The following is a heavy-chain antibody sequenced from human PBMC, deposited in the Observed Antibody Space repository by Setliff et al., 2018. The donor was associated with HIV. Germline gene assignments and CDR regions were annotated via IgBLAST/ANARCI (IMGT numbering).Heavy chain of an antibody. J-gene: IGHJ4*02. CDR3: ARGGVAVGDMTPSDY. Sequence: ASVKVSCKASGYTFTSYGITWVRQAPGQGLEWLGWISTYNGNTNYAQKFQGRVTTTTDTSTSTAYMDLRSLRSDDTAVYYCARGGVAVGDMTPSDYWGQGTLVTVSS. D-gene: IGHD6-19*01. CDR1: GYTFTSYG. CDR2: ISTYNGNT. V-gene: IGHV1-18*01.